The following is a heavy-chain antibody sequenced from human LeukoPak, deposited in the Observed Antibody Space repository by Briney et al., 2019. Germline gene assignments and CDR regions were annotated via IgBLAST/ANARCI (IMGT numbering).Heavy chain of an antibody. V-gene: IGHV4-59*12. D-gene: IGHD1-26*01. J-gene: IGHJ6*03. CDR2: IYYSGST. CDR1: GGSISSYY. CDR3: AREGGPSEDYYYYYMDV. Sequence: PSETLSLTCTVSGGSISSYYWSWIRQPPGKGLEWIGYIYYSGSTNYNPSLKSRVTISVDTSKNQFSLKLSSVTAADTAVYYCAREGGPSEDYYYYYMDVWGKGTTVTVSS.